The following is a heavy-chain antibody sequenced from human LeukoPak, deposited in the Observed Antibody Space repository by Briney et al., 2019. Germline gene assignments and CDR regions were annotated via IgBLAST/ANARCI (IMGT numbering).Heavy chain of an antibody. V-gene: IGHV1-46*01. D-gene: IGHD3-10*01. CDR1: GYTFTSNY. CDR3: ARIRMKWFGELRGPLDY. Sequence: GASVKVSCKAFGYTFTSNYMHWVRQAPGQGPEWMGVISPSGGSTTYAQKFQGRVTITADKSTSTAYMELSSLRSEDTAVYYCARIRMKWFGELRGPLDYWGQGTLVTVSS. J-gene: IGHJ4*02. CDR2: ISPSGGST.